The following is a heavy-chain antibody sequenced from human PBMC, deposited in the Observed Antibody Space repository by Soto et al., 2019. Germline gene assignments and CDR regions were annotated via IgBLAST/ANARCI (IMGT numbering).Heavy chain of an antibody. Sequence: EVQLVESGGGLVQPGGSLRLSCAASGFRFNTNWMNWVSQAPGKGLEWVANIKHDGSERNHVDSVRGRFTISIDNAKSSLYLQMNSLRVEDTAVYYCARELSWSGRDYWGQGTLVIVSP. J-gene: IGHJ4*02. CDR3: ARELSWSGRDY. CDR2: IKHDGSER. CDR1: GFRFNTNW. V-gene: IGHV3-7*01. D-gene: IGHD3-10*01.